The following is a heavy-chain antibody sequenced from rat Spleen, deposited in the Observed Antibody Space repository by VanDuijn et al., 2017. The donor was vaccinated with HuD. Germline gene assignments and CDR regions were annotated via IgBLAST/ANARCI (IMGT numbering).Heavy chain of an antibody. Sequence: VQVVESGGGLVQPKESLKISCAASGFTFSNAAMYWVRQAPGKGLEWVARIRTKPNNYATYYADSVKGRFTISRDDSKSMVYLQMDNLKTEDTAMYYCTAAQLVPFDYWGQGVMVTVSS. J-gene: IGHJ2*01. D-gene: IGHD3-4*01. CDR3: TAAQLVPFDY. CDR1: GFTFSNAA. CDR2: IRTKPNNYAT. V-gene: IGHV10-5*01.